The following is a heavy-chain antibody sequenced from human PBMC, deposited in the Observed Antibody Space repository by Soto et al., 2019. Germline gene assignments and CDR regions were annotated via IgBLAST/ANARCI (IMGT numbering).Heavy chain of an antibody. Sequence: SVKVSCKASGGTFSSYAISWVRQAPGQGLEWMGGIIPIFGTANYAQKFQGRVTITADESTSTAYMELSSLRSEDTAVYYCARVKEGDWNYAYYSYGMDVWGQGTTVTVSS. CDR2: IIPIFGTA. CDR3: ARVKEGDWNYAYYSYGMDV. J-gene: IGHJ6*02. D-gene: IGHD1-7*01. CDR1: GGTFSSYA. V-gene: IGHV1-69*13.